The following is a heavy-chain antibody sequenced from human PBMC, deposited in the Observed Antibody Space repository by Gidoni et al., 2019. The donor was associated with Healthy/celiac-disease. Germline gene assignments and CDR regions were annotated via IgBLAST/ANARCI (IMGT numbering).Heavy chain of an antibody. J-gene: IGHJ4*02. CDR3: TPTTVTRGPRRRFDY. V-gene: IGHV3-49*04. CDR1: GFTFGYYA. Sequence: EVQLVESGGGLVQPGRSLRLSCTASGFTFGYYAMSWVRQAPGKGLEWVGFIRSKAYGGTTEYAASVKGRFTISRDDSKSIAYLQMNSLKTEDTAVYYCTPTTVTRGPRRRFDYWGQGTLVTVSS. CDR2: IRSKAYGGTT. D-gene: IGHD4-17*01.